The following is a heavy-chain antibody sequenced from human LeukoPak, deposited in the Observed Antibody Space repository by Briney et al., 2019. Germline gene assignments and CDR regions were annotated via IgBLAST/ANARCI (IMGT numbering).Heavy chain of an antibody. CDR1: GFTFSSYG. J-gene: IGHJ3*02. CDR2: ISGSGGST. V-gene: IGHV3-23*01. Sequence: GGSLRLSCAASGFTFSSYGMSWVRQAPGKGLEWVSAISGSGGSTYYADSVKGRFTISRDNSKNTLYLQMNSLRAEDTAVYYCAKDRGYCSSTSCYPLSAFDIWGQGTMVTVSS. CDR3: AKDRGYCSSTSCYPLSAFDI. D-gene: IGHD2-2*03.